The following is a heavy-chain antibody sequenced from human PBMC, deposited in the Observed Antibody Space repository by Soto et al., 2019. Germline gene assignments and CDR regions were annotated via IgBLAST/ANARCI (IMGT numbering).Heavy chain of an antibody. Sequence: GGSLRLSCAASGFMFSSYGMHWVRQAPGKGLEWVAIIWYDGSNEYYADSVKGRFTISRDNSKNMLYLQMNSLRAEDTAVYYCARDFGSTWYNPLEYWGQGALVTVSS. D-gene: IGHD6-13*01. CDR3: ARDFGSTWYNPLEY. J-gene: IGHJ4*02. CDR2: IWYDGSNE. V-gene: IGHV3-33*01. CDR1: GFMFSSYG.